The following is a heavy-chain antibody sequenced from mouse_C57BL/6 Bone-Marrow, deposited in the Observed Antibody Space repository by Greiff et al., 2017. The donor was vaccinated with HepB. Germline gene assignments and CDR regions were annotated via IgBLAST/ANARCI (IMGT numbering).Heavy chain of an antibody. J-gene: IGHJ1*03. V-gene: IGHV1-42*01. CDR3: ARSIDYYGSSYDWYFDV. D-gene: IGHD1-1*01. CDR2: INPSTGGT. CDR1: GYSFTGYY. Sequence: VQLQQSGPELVKPGASVKISCKASGYSFTGYYMNWVKQSPEKSLEWIGEINPSTGGTTYNQKVKAKATLTVDKSSSTAYMQLKSLTSEDSAVYYCARSIDYYGSSYDWYFDVWGTGTTVTVSS.